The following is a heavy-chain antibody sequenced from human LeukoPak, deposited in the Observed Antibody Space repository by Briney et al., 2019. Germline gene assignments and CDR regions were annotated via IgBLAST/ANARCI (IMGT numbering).Heavy chain of an antibody. Sequence: PGGSLRLSCAASGFTFSSHWMHWVRQVPGKGLVWVSRISTDGSATTYADSVKGRFTISRDNDKNTLYLQMNSLSGEDTALYYCARDAGTLESGNSVWSLNWFDSWGQRTLATVSS. J-gene: IGHJ5*01. CDR1: GFTFSSHW. CDR2: ISTDGSAT. D-gene: IGHD5/OR15-5a*01. V-gene: IGHV3-74*01. CDR3: ARDAGTLESGNSVWSLNWFDS.